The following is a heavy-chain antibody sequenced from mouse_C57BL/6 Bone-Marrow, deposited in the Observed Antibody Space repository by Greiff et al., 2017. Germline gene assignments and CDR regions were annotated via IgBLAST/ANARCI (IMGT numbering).Heavy chain of an antibody. J-gene: IGHJ4*01. CDR1: GFSLTSYG. Sequence: QVQLKQSGPGLVAPSQSLSITCPVSGFSLTSYGVDWVRQSPGKGLEWLGVIWGVGSTNYNSALKSRLSISKDNSKSQVFLKMNSLQTDDTAMYYCARNSLRYYGSSFPYAMDYWGQGTSVTVSS. CDR2: IWGVGST. V-gene: IGHV2-6*01. CDR3: ARNSLRYYGSSFPYAMDY. D-gene: IGHD1-1*01.